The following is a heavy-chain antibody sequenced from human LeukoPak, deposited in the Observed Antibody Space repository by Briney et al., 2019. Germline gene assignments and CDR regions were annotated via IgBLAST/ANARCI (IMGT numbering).Heavy chain of an antibody. D-gene: IGHD5-18*01. CDR3: ARDVGYRAFDI. J-gene: IGHJ3*02. CDR1: GGSISSSSYY. CDR2: IYYSGST. Sequence: SETLSLTRTVSGGSISSSSYYWGWIRQPPGKGLEWIGSIYYSGSTYYNPSLKSRVTISVDTSKNQFSLKLSSVTAADTAVYYRARDVGYRAFDIWGQGTMVTVSS. V-gene: IGHV4-39*07.